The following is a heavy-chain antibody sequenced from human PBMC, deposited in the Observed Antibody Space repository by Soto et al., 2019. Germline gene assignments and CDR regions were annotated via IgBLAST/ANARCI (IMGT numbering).Heavy chain of an antibody. CDR1: GGSISSYY. CDR3: ARLWRVTVTTVPNYYDYCMDV. D-gene: IGHD4-17*01. V-gene: IGHV4-59*08. Sequence: SETLSLTCTVSGGSISSYYWSWIRQPPGKGLEWIGYIYYSGSTNYNPSLKSRVTISVDTSKNQFSLKLSSVTAADTAVYYCARLWRVTVTTVPNYYDYCMDVWGRGTTVTFSS. CDR2: IYYSGST. J-gene: IGHJ6*03.